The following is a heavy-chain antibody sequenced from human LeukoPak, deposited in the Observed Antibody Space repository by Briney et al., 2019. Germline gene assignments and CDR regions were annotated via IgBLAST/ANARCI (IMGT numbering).Heavy chain of an antibody. J-gene: IGHJ3*02. CDR2: INPSGGST. CDR1: GYTCTSYY. CDR3: ARNLGEQWLVLWRAFDI. Sequence: ASVKVSCKASGYTCTSYYMHWVRQAPGQGLEWMGIINPSGGSTSYAQKFQGRVTMTRDTSTSTVYMELSSLRSEDTAVYYSARNLGEQWLVLWRAFDIWGQGTMVTVSS. D-gene: IGHD6-19*01. V-gene: IGHV1-46*01.